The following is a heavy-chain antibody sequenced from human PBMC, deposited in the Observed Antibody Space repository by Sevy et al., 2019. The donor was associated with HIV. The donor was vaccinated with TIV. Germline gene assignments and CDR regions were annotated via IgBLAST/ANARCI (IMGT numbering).Heavy chain of an antibody. J-gene: IGHJ4*02. D-gene: IGHD3-22*01. Sequence: SETLSLTCTVSGGSISSSNYYWGWIRQPPGKGLEWIGTFYYSGSTNYNPSLKSRVTISVDTFQNQFSLKLRSVTAPDTAVYYCARHTYYYDSSGFYYAYYFDYWGQGTLVTVSS. CDR3: ARHTYYYDSSGFYYAYYFDY. CDR1: GGSISSSNYY. CDR2: FYYSGST. V-gene: IGHV4-39*01.